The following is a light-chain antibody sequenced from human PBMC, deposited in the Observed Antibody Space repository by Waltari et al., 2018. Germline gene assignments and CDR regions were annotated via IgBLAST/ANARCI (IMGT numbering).Light chain of an antibody. Sequence: QSALTQPASVSGSPGQSITISCTGTSSDVGGYKYVSWYQHHPGKAPNLILYEVSKRPSGVSNRFSGSKSGNTASLTISGLQSEDEADYYCTSYTSSSSSAYVVFGGGTKLTVL. CDR1: SSDVGGYKY. V-gene: IGLV2-14*01. CDR2: EVS. J-gene: IGLJ2*01. CDR3: TSYTSSSSSAYVV.